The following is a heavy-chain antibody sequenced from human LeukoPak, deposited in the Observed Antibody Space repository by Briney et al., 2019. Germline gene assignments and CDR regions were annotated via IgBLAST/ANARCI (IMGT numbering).Heavy chain of an antibody. D-gene: IGHD5-24*01. CDR3: ARSGDGYRTINFDY. CDR2: IYAGASDT. J-gene: IGHJ4*02. Sequence: GESLQISCQSSGSIFSSYWIGWARQMPGKGLEWMGIIYAGASDTRYSPSFQGQVTISADKSSSTAYLQWSSLKASDTAMYYCARSGDGYRTINFDYWGQGTLVTVS. CDR1: GSIFSSYW. V-gene: IGHV5-51*01.